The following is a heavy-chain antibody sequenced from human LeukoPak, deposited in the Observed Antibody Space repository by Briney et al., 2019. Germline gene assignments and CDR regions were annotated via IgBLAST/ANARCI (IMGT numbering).Heavy chain of an antibody. D-gene: IGHD3-10*01. CDR1: GFTFSSYG. V-gene: IGHV3-23*01. Sequence: GGSLRLSCAASGFTFSSYGMMWVRQAPGKGLEWASGISGSGGSTYYADSVKGRFTISRDNSKNTLYSQVNSLRVEDTALYYCARRDYYSGSYVDYWGQGTLVTVSS. CDR2: ISGSGGST. J-gene: IGHJ4*02. CDR3: ARRDYYSGSYVDY.